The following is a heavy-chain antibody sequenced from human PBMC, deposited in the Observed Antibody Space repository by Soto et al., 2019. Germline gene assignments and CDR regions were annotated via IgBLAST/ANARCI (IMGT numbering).Heavy chain of an antibody. Sequence: PGGSLRLSCAASGFTFNSYSMNLVRQAPGKGLECVSSISSSSTSIYYADSVKGRFTISRDNGKSSVHLQVNSLRAEDTAVYYCARVGTDYGSGSPYYSDYWGQGSLVTVSS. CDR2: ISSSSTSI. D-gene: IGHD3-10*01. V-gene: IGHV3-21*06. CDR3: ARVGTDYGSGSPYYSDY. CDR1: GFTFNSYS. J-gene: IGHJ4*02.